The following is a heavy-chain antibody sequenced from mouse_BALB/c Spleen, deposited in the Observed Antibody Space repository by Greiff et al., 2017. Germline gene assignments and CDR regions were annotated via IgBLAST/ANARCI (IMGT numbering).Heavy chain of an antibody. J-gene: IGHJ4*01. CDR3: ARGKAARSMDY. D-gene: IGHD3-1*01. V-gene: IGHV5-4*02. Sequence: DVLLVESGGGLVKPGGSLKLSCAASGFTFSDYYMYWVRQTPEKGLEWVATISDGGSYTYYPDSVKGRFTISRDNAKNNLYLQMSSLKSEDTAMYYCARGKAARSMDYWGQGTSVTVSS. CDR1: GFTFSDYY. CDR2: ISDGGSYT.